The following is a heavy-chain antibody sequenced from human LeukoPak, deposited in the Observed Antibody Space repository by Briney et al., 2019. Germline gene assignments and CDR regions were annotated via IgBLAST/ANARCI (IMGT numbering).Heavy chain of an antibody. CDR3: ARGRPERMYYFDY. CDR2: IYPGDSNI. J-gene: IGHJ4*02. CDR1: GDIFSSYW. D-gene: IGHD6-6*01. Sequence: GESLKISCKSSGDIFSSYWIGWVRQMPGKGLEWMGIIYPGDSNIKYSPSFQGQVTISADESINTVYLLWSSLKASDTAMYYRARGRPERMYYFDYWGQGTLVTVSS. V-gene: IGHV5-51*01.